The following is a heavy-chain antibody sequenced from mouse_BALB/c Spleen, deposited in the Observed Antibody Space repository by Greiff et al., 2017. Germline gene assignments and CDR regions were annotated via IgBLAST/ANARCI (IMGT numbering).Heavy chain of an antibody. CDR1: GYTFTSYW. V-gene: IGHV1-7*01. D-gene: IGHD2-1*01. J-gene: IGHJ2*01. Sequence: VQLQQSGAELAKPGASVKMSCKASGYTFTSYWMHWVKQRPGQGLEWIGYINPSTGYTEYNQKFKDKATLTADKSTSTAYMQLSSLTSEDSAVYYCARSRYGNYYYFDYWGQGTTLTVSS. CDR2: INPSTGYT. CDR3: ARSRYGNYYYFDY.